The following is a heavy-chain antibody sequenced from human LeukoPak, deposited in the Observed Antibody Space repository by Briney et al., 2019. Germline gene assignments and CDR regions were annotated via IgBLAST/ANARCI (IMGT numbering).Heavy chain of an antibody. CDR1: GFTFSSYN. V-gene: IGHV3-21*01. J-gene: IGHJ4*02. CDR3: ARDHLDTGWTFFDS. Sequence: GGSLRLSCAASGFTFSSYNINWVRQAPGKGLEWVSSISTSSNYIYYAHSVKGRFTISRDNAKNSLYLQMNSLRAEDTAVYYCARDHLDTGWTFFDSWGQGTLVTVSS. D-gene: IGHD3/OR15-3a*01. CDR2: ISTSSNYI.